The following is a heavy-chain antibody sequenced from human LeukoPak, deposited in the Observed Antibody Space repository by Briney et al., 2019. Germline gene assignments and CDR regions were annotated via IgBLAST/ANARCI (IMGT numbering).Heavy chain of an antibody. Sequence: SSETLSLTCAVYGGSFSGYYWSWIRQPPGKGLEWIGEINHSGSTNYNPSLKSRVTISVDASKNQFSLKLSSVTAADTAVYYCAKEVFELGKGYYGMDVWGQGTTVTVSS. CDR3: AKEVFELGKGYYGMDV. CDR2: INHSGST. J-gene: IGHJ6*02. CDR1: GGSFSGYY. D-gene: IGHD7-27*01. V-gene: IGHV4-34*01.